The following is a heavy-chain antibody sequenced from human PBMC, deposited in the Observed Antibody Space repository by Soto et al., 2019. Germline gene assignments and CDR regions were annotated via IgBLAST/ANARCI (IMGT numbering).Heavy chain of an antibody. CDR2: ISGSGGNT. CDR1: GFTFGEYA. J-gene: IGHJ4*01. V-gene: IGHV3-23*01. D-gene: IGHD3-10*01. CDR3: AKTADYSGSGSHHLLLYY. Sequence: PGGSLRLSCAASGFTFGEYAMSWVRQAPGRGLEWVSTISGSGGNTYYTDSEKGRFTISRDNSKSTLYLQMNSLRGEDTAVYYCAKTADYSGSGSHHLLLYYWGQGTLVTVSS.